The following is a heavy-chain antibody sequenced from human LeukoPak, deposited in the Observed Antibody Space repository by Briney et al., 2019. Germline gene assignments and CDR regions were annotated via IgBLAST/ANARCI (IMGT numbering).Heavy chain of an antibody. Sequence: ASVKVSCKASGYTFTSYYMHWVRQAPGQGLEWMGIINPSGGSTSYAQKFQGWVTMTRDTSISTAYMELSRLRSDDTAVYYCARGRMRYSSSWYSIDYWGQGTLVTVSS. V-gene: IGHV1-46*01. CDR1: GYTFTSYY. CDR2: INPSGGST. CDR3: ARGRMRYSSSWYSIDY. D-gene: IGHD6-13*01. J-gene: IGHJ4*02.